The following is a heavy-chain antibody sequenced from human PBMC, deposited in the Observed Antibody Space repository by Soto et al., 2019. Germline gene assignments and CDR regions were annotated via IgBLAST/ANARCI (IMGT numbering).Heavy chain of an antibody. CDR3: AKDRRYKYGYQY. V-gene: IGHV3-30*18. CDR1: GFTFSSYG. D-gene: IGHD5-18*01. CDR2: ISYEGSNK. Sequence: GGSLRLSCAASGFTFSSYGMHWVRQAPGKGLEWVALISYEGSNKKYADSVKGRFTISRDNSKNTLYLEMDSLRTEDTGVYYCAKDRRYKYGYQYWGQGTLVTVSS. J-gene: IGHJ4*02.